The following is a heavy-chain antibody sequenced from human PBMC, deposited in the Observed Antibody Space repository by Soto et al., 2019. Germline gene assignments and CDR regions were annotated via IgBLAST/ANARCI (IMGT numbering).Heavy chain of an antibody. V-gene: IGHV4-4*02. CDR2: IYHSGST. CDR1: GVSISSVNW. J-gene: IGHJ5*02. Sequence: QVHLQESGPGLVKPSETLSLICGVSGVSISSVNWWSWVRQSPGKGLEWIGEIYHSGSTNYNPSLKSRVTMSVDKSKNQFSLQLTSVTAADTAVYYCATFSGCFTISPYDAWGQGILVTVSS. CDR3: ATFSGCFTISPYDA. D-gene: IGHD2-8*01.